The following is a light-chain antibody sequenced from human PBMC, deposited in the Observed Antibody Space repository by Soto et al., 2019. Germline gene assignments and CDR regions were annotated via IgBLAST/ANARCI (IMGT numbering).Light chain of an antibody. Sequence: EIVLTQSPGTLSLSPGDRATLSCRATQSVSSSDLAWYQQKPGQAPRPLIYGASTRATGIPDRLSGSGSGTYFPLPISRLEPEDFAVYYCQQYGGSPLYTFGQGTKLEIK. CDR3: QQYGGSPLYT. CDR1: QSVSSSD. V-gene: IGKV3-20*01. J-gene: IGKJ2*01. CDR2: GAS.